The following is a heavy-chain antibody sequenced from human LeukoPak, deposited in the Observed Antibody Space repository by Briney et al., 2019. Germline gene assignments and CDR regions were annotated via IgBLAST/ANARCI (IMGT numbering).Heavy chain of an antibody. CDR3: ARDNSVGDTAWWFDP. D-gene: IGHD1-26*01. CDR1: GFTFSSYG. J-gene: IGHJ5*02. Sequence: GGSLRLSCAASGFTFSSYGMHWVRQAPGQGLGWMGLINPSGSSTSYAQKFQGRLSLTRDMSTSTDYMELSSLRSEDTAVYYCARDNSVGDTAWWFDPWGQGTLVTVPS. CDR2: INPSGSST. V-gene: IGHV1-46*01.